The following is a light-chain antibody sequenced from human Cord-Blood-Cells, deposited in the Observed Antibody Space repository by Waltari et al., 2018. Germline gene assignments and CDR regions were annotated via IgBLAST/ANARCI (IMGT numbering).Light chain of an antibody. CDR2: DAS. CDR1: QSVSSY. J-gene: IGKJ4*01. CDR3: QQRSNWSLT. V-gene: IGKV3-11*01. Sequence: EIVLTQSPATLSLSPGERATLSCRASQSVSSYLAWYQQKPGQAPRLLIYDASNRATGIPARFSGSGSGTDFTLTISSLEPEDFAVYYCQQRSNWSLTIGGRTQVEIQ.